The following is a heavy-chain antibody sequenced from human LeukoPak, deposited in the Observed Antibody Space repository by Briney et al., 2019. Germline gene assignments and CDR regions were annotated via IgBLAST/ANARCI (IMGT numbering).Heavy chain of an antibody. CDR1: GFTFDDYA. CDR3: ATRDY. J-gene: IGHJ4*02. Sequence: GGSLRLSCAASGFTFDDYAMHWVRQAPGKGLEWVSGISWNSGSIGYADSVKGRFTISRDNAKNSLYLQMNSLRAEDTALYSCATRDYWGQGTLVTVSS. CDR2: ISWNSGSI. V-gene: IGHV3-9*01.